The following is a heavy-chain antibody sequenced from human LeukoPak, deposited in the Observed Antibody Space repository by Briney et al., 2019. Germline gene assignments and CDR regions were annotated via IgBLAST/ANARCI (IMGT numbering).Heavy chain of an antibody. CDR1: GFTFSIYA. CDR3: AREVNGWFDP. J-gene: IGHJ5*02. Sequence: PGGSLRLSCAASGFTFSIYAMSWVRQAPGKGLEWVAVMSYDGSNKFYADSVKGRFTISRDNSKNTLNLQMNSLRAEDTAVCYCAREVNGWFDPWGQGTLVTVSS. CDR2: MSYDGSNK. V-gene: IGHV3-30*04.